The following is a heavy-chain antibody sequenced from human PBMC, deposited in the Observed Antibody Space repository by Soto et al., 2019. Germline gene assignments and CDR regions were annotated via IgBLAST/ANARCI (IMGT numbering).Heavy chain of an antibody. V-gene: IGHV3-72*01. J-gene: IGHJ6*01. D-gene: IGHD2-15*01. CDR1: GLIFSDYH. CDR3: AMFGGCSGGSNDMDV. Sequence: EVQLVESGGGLVQPGGSLRLSCAASGLIFSDYHMDWVRQAPGKGLEWVGRIRRKANSYTTEYAASVKGRFTISRDESKNSLYLQMNSLKTEDTSVYYCAMFGGCSGGSNDMDVWEQGTTVTVSS. CDR2: IRRKANSYTT.